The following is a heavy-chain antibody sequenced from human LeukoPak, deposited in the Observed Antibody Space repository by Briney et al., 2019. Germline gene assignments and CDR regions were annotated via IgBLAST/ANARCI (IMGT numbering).Heavy chain of an antibody. V-gene: IGHV3-48*01. CDR3: ARALRGEGSGATGHY. J-gene: IGHJ4*02. D-gene: IGHD3-10*01. CDR2: ISSSSSTI. CDR1: GFTLSGYS. Sequence: PGGSLRLSCAASGFTLSGYSMNWVRQAPGKGLEWVSYISSSSSTIYYADSVKSRFTISRDNAKNSLYLQMNSLRAEDTAVYYCARALRGEGSGATGHYWGQGTLVTVSS.